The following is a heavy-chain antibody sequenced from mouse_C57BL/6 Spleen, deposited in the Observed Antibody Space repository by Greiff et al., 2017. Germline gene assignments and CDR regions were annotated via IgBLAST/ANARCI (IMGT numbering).Heavy chain of an antibody. V-gene: IGHV1-26*01. D-gene: IGHD2-3*01. CDR1: GYTFTDYY. CDR2: INPNNGGT. CDR3: ASRGYDGYSHYYAMDY. J-gene: IGHJ4*01. Sequence: EVQLQQSGPELVKPGASVKISCKASGYTFTDYYMNWVKQSHGKSLEWIGDINPNNGGTSYNQKFKGKATLTVDKSSSTAYMELRSLTSEDSAVYYCASRGYDGYSHYYAMDYWGQGTSVTVSS.